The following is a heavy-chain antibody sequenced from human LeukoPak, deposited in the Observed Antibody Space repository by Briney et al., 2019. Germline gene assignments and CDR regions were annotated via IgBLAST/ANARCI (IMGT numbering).Heavy chain of an antibody. V-gene: IGHV4-59*01. CDR2: MYYSGYS. Sequence: KPSETLSLTCTVSGGSITSYYWSWIRQPPGKGLEWIGYMYYSGYSYYNTSLKSRVTISVETSKNHFFLQLSPIAAAETAVYYRASYSNSWYYFDYGGRGTVVTVSS. D-gene: IGHD6-13*01. J-gene: IGHJ4*02. CDR3: ASYSNSWYYFDY. CDR1: GGSITSYY.